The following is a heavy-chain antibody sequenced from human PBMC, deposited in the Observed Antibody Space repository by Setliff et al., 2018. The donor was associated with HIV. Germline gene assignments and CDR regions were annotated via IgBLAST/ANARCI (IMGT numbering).Heavy chain of an antibody. CDR2: ITGSSSYT. D-gene: IGHD3-16*01. J-gene: IGHJ6*02. CDR3: AREIITLYTGGHYLYGIDV. Sequence: PGGSLRLSCAASGFTFSDYYMSWIRQAPGKGLEWVSYITGSSSYTNYADSVKGRFTISRENARNSLYLQMNSLRAGDTAVYYCAREIITLYTGGHYLYGIDVWGQGTAVTVSS. V-gene: IGHV3-11*06. CDR1: GFTFSDYY.